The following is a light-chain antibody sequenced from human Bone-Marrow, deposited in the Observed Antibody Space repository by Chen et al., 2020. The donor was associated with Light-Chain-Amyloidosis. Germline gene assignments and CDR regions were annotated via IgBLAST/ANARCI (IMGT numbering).Light chain of an antibody. CDR3: QVWDRSSDRPV. CDR2: DDS. V-gene: IGLV3-21*02. CDR1: ISGSTS. Sequence: SYVLTHPSSVSGAQGQTATIACGGNISGSTSVHWYQQTPGQAPLLVVYDDSDRPSGIPERLSGSNSGNTATLTISRVEAGDEADYCCQVWDRSSDRPVFGGGTKLTVL. J-gene: IGLJ3*02.